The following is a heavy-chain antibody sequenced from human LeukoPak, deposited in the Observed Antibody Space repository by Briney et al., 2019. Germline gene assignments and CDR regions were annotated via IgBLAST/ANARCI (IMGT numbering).Heavy chain of an antibody. CDR2: ISGSGGST. J-gene: IGHJ5*02. V-gene: IGHV3-23*01. CDR3: AKDGYDILSGYDRWFDP. CDR1: GFTFSSYA. D-gene: IGHD3-9*01. Sequence: PGGSLRLSCAASGFTFSSYAMSWVRQAPVKGLEWVSAISGSGGSTYYADSVKGRFTISGDNSKNTLYLQMNSLRAEDTAVYYCAKDGYDILSGYDRWFDPWGQGTLVTVSS.